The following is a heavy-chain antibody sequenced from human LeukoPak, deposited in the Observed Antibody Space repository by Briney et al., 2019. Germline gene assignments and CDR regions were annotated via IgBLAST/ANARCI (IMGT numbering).Heavy chain of an antibody. V-gene: IGHV3-30*02. J-gene: IGHJ4*02. CDR1: GFTFSGYG. Sequence: PGGSLRLSCAASGFTFSGYGMHWVRQAPGKGLEWVAFIRYDGSNTHYADSVMGRFTISRDNSKSTLYLQMNSLRSEDTAVYYCTKGGYSSSWPYFDSWGQGTLVTVSS. CDR2: IRYDGSNT. CDR3: TKGGYSSSWPYFDS. D-gene: IGHD6-13*01.